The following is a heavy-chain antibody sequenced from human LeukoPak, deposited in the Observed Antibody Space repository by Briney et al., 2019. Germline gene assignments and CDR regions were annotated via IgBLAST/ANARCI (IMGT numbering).Heavy chain of an antibody. CDR1: GGSISSSSYY. J-gene: IGHJ4*02. Sequence: SETLSLTCTVSGGSISSSSYYWGWIRQPPGKGLEWLGSIYYSGSTYYNPSLKSRVTIFVDTSKNQFSLKLSSVTAADTAVYYCARLDYYDSSGTFDYWGQGTLVTVSS. CDR2: IYYSGST. D-gene: IGHD3-22*01. CDR3: ARLDYYDSSGTFDY. V-gene: IGHV4-39*01.